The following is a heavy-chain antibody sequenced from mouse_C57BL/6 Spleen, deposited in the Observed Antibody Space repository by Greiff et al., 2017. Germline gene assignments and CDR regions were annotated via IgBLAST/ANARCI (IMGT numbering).Heavy chain of an antibody. V-gene: IGHV5-4*01. D-gene: IGHD4-1*01. Sequence: EVQRVESGGGLVKPGGSLKLSCAASGFTFSSYAMSWVRQTPEKRLEWVATISDGGSYTYYPDNVKGRFTISRDNAKNNLYLQMSHLKSEDTAMYYCARDRGANWDRYFDYWGQGTTLTVSS. CDR1: GFTFSSYA. J-gene: IGHJ2*01. CDR3: ARDRGANWDRYFDY. CDR2: ISDGGSYT.